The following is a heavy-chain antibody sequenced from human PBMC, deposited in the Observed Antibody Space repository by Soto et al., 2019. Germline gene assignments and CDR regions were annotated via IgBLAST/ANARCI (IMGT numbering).Heavy chain of an antibody. Sequence: PSQTLSLTCAISGDSVSSNSAAWNWLRQSPSRGLEWLGRTYYRSKWYYDYAESVKSRVTINPDTSRNQFSLHLNSVTPDDTAVYYCARGRNSREIDYWGRGTLVTVSS. V-gene: IGHV6-1*01. D-gene: IGHD6-13*01. J-gene: IGHJ4*02. CDR1: GDSVSSNSAA. CDR2: TYYRSKWYY. CDR3: ARGRNSREIDY.